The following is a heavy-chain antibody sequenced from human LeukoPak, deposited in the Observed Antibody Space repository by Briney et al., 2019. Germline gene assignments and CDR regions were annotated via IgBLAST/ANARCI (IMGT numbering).Heavy chain of an antibody. V-gene: IGHV3-74*01. J-gene: IGHJ4*02. CDR3: ASWAVAPKRYFDY. D-gene: IGHD6-19*01. CDR1: GFIVSSYW. Sequence: PGGSLRLSCAASGFIVSSYWMSWVRQAPGKGLVWVSRISPDGSSTNYADSVKGRFTISRDNAKNTLYLQMNSLRVEDTAVYYCASWAVAPKRYFDYWGQGTLVTVSS. CDR2: ISPDGSST.